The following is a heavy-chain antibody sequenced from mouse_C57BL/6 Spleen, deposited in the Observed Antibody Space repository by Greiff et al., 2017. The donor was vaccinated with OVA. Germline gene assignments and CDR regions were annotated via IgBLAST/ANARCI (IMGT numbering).Heavy chain of an antibody. CDR2: IYPSDSET. CDR1: GYTFTSYW. V-gene: IGHV1-61*01. D-gene: IGHD1-1*01. Sequence: QVQLQQPGAELVRPGSSVKLSCKASGYTFTSYWMDWVKQRPGQGLEWIGNIYPSDSETHYNQKFKDKATLTVDKSSSTAYMQLSSLTSEDSAVYYGASYGSSYHWYFDVWGTGTTVTVSS. J-gene: IGHJ1*03. CDR3: ASYGSSYHWYFDV.